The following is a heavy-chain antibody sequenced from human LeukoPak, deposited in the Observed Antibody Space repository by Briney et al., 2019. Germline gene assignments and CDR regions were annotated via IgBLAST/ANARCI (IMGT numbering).Heavy chain of an antibody. CDR2: ISSSGSTI. CDR1: GFTFSSYE. J-gene: IGHJ4*02. Sequence: GGSLRLSSAASGFTFSSYEMNWVRQAPGKGLEWVSYISSSGSTIYYADSVKGRFTFSRDNAKNSLYLQMNSLRAEDTAVYYCARKYDFWSGLDYGGQGTLVTVSS. V-gene: IGHV3-48*03. CDR3: ARKYDFWSGLDY. D-gene: IGHD3-3*01.